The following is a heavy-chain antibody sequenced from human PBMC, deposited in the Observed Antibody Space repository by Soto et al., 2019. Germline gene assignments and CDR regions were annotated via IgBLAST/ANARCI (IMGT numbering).Heavy chain of an antibody. D-gene: IGHD2-8*01. Sequence: PSETLSLTCAVYGGSFSGYYWSWIRQPPGKGLEWIGEINHSGSTNYNPSLKSRVTISVDTSKNQFSLKLSSVTAADTAVYFCVSQRTSVLTPAYFDYWGPGALGTVSS. CDR3: VSQRTSVLTPAYFDY. CDR1: GGSFSGYY. J-gene: IGHJ4*02. CDR2: INHSGST. V-gene: IGHV4-34*01.